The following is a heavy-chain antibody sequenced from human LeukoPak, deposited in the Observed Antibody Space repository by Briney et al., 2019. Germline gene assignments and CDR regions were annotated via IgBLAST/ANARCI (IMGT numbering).Heavy chain of an antibody. J-gene: IGHJ4*02. Sequence: PGGSLRLSCAASGFTFSSYAMSWVRQAPGKGLEWVSAISGSGGSTYYADSVKGRFTISRDNSKNTLYLQMNSLRAEDTAVHYCAKFSSGFTEFDYWGQGTLVTVSS. CDR3: AKFSSGFTEFDY. V-gene: IGHV3-23*01. CDR1: GFTFSSYA. D-gene: IGHD3-10*01. CDR2: ISGSGGST.